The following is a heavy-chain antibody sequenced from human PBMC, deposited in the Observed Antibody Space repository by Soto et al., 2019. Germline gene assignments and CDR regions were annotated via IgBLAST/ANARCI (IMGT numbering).Heavy chain of an antibody. J-gene: IGHJ6*02. D-gene: IGHD1-26*01. CDR1: GFTFSSYA. CDR2: ISGSGGST. CDR3: TTIVGATDYYYYYGMDV. Sequence: GGSLRLSCAASGFTFSSYAMSWVRQAPGKGVEWVSAISGSGGSTYYADSVKGRFTISRDNSKNTLYLQMNSLRAEDTAVYYCTTIVGATDYYYYYGMDVWGQGTTVTVSS. V-gene: IGHV3-23*01.